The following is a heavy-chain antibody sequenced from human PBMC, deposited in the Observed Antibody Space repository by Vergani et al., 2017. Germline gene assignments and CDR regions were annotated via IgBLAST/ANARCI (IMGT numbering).Heavy chain of an antibody. D-gene: IGHD3-16*01. CDR3: AREGAGGAFDI. CDR2: ISSSSSYI. V-gene: IGHV3-21*01. CDR1: GFTFSSYS. J-gene: IGHJ3*02. Sequence: EVQLVESGGGLVKPGGSLRLSCAAFGFTFSSYSMNWVRQAPGKGLEWVSSISSSSSYIYYADSVKGRFTISRDNAKNSLYLQMNSLRAEDTAVYYCAREGAGGAFDIWGQGTMVTVSS.